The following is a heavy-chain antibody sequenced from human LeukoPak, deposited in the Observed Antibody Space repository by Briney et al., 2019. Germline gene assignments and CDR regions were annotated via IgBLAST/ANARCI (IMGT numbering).Heavy chain of an antibody. CDR1: GFTFSSYA. CDR2: ISYDGSNK. J-gene: IGHJ4*02. D-gene: IGHD2-2*01. Sequence: AGGSLRLSCAASGFTFSSYAMHWVRQAPGKGLEWVAVISYDGSNKYYADSVKGRFTISRDNSKNTLYLQMNSLRAEDTAVYYCARGHCSSTSCSNFDYWGQGTLVTVSS. V-gene: IGHV3-30*04. CDR3: ARGHCSSTSCSNFDY.